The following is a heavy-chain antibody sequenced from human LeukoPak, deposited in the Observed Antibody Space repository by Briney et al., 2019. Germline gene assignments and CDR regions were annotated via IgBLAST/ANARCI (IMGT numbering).Heavy chain of an antibody. CDR1: GYTFTGYY. CDR3: ASGGGYCSSTSCYTDNQSFDY. D-gene: IGHD2-2*02. CDR2: INPNSGGI. Sequence: ASVKVSCKASGYTFTGYYMHWVRQAPGQGLEWMGWINPNSGGINYAQKFQGRVTMTRDTSISTAYMELSRLRSEDTAVYYCASGGGYCSSTSCYTDNQSFDYGGQGTLVTVS. J-gene: IGHJ4*02. V-gene: IGHV1-2*02.